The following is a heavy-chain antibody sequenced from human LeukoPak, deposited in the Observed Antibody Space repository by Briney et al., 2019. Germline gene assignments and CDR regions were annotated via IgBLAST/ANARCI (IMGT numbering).Heavy chain of an antibody. V-gene: IGHV4-4*07. CDR1: GGSISSYY. CDR2: IYHSGST. CDR3: ARVRAYYGDYESLSNYYYYYYMDV. Sequence: SETLSLTCTVSGGSISSYYWSWIRQPAGKGLEWIGSIYHSGSTYYNPSLKSRVTISVDTSKNQFSLKLSSVTAADTAVYYCARVRAYYGDYESLSNYYYYYYMDVWGKGTTVTVSS. J-gene: IGHJ6*03. D-gene: IGHD4-17*01.